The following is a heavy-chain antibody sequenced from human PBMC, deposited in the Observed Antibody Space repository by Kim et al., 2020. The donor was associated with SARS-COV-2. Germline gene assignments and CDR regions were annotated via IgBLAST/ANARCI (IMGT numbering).Heavy chain of an antibody. V-gene: IGHV1-3*01. CDR2: INGGNGNT. CDR1: GYTLTSYA. CDR3: ASDLLHDGSAYYDY. D-gene: IGHD3-22*01. Sequence: ASVKVSCQGSGYTLTSYAMHWVRQAPGQRLEWLGWINGGNGNTQYSQNFQGSFTISRDTSSNTAYMELSSLRSEDTAVYYCASDLLHDGSAYYDYWGQGT. J-gene: IGHJ4*02.